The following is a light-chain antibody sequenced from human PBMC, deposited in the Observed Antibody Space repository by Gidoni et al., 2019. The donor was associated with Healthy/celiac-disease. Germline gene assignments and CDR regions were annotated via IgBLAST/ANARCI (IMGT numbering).Light chain of an antibody. Sequence: DIVITPSPDSLAVSLGERATINCKSSQIGFYISNNKNYLAWYQQKPGQPPKLLIYWASTRESGVPERFSGSGSGTDFTLTISSLQAEDVAVYYCQQYYSTPLTFGGGTKVEIK. CDR3: QQYYSTPLT. CDR2: WAS. J-gene: IGKJ4*01. V-gene: IGKV4-1*01. CDR1: QIGFYISNNKNY.